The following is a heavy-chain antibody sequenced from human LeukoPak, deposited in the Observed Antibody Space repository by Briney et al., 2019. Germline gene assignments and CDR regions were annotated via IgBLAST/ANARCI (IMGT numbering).Heavy chain of an antibody. J-gene: IGHJ6*04. CDR1: GYTFTSYG. Sequence: ASVKVSCKASGYTFTSYGISWARQAPGQGLEWMGWISAYNGNTNYAQKLQGRVTMTTDTSTSTAYMELRSLRSDDTAVYYCARDLLDCSSTSCYVAIKDYYYGMDVWGKGTTVTVSS. CDR3: ARDLLDCSSTSCYVAIKDYYYGMDV. D-gene: IGHD2-2*01. CDR2: ISAYNGNT. V-gene: IGHV1-18*04.